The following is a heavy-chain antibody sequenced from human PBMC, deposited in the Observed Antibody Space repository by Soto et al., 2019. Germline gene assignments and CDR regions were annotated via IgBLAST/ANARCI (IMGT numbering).Heavy chain of an antibody. V-gene: IGHV1-18*04. CDR1: GYTFSNYA. Sequence: ASVKVCCKASGYTFSNYAITWGRHAPGQGLEWMGWISAYNGNTKYAKKFQGRVTMTTDTSTTTAQMELTSLRSDDTAVYYCARAGPSSTVYALIVHWFDPWGQGTLVTVSS. CDR2: ISAYNGNT. J-gene: IGHJ5*02. D-gene: IGHD2-8*01. CDR3: ARAGPSSTVYALIVHWFDP.